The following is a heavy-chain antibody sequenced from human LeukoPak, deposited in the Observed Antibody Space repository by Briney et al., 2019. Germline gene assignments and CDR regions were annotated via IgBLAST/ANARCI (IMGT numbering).Heavy chain of an antibody. CDR3: AKDLYGGNSGVFGY. D-gene: IGHD4-23*01. J-gene: IGHJ4*02. Sequence: GRSLRLSCAASGFTFDDYAMHWVRQAPGKGLEWVSGISWNSGSIGYADSVKGRFTISRDNAKNSLYLQMNSLRAEDMALYYCAKDLYGGNSGVFGYWGQGTLVTVSS. CDR1: GFTFDDYA. V-gene: IGHV3-9*03. CDR2: ISWNSGSI.